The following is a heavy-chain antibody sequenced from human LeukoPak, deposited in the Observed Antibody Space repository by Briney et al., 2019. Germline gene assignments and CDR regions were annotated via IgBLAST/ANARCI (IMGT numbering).Heavy chain of an antibody. Sequence: ASVKVSCKASGYTFTSYYMHWVRQAPGQGLEWMGIINPSGGSTSYAQKLQGRVTMTTDTSTSTAYMELRSLRSDDTAVYYCARGRGATKGQPFDYWGQGTLVTVSS. V-gene: IGHV1-46*01. J-gene: IGHJ4*02. D-gene: IGHD1-26*01. CDR1: GYTFTSYY. CDR2: INPSGGST. CDR3: ARGRGATKGQPFDY.